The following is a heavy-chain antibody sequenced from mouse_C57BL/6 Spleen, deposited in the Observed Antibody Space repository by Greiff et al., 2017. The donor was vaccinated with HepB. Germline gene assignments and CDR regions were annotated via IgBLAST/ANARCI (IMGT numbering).Heavy chain of an antibody. Sequence: EVQLVESGEGLVKPGGSLKLSCAASGFTFRSYAMSWVRQTPEKRLEWVAYISSGGDYIYYADTVKGRFTISRDNGRNTLYLQMSSLKSEDTAMYSCTRDLGWILRAAMDYWGQGTSVTVSS. D-gene: IGHD2-3*01. J-gene: IGHJ4*01. CDR1: GFTFRSYA. CDR3: TRDLGWILRAAMDY. V-gene: IGHV5-9-1*02. CDR2: ISSGGDYI.